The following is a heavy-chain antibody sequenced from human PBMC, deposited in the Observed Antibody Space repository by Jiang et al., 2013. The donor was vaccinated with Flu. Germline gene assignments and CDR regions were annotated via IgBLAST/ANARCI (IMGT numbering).Heavy chain of an antibody. CDR3: ARDLQWHDNY. CDR2: ITSTSTTT. Sequence: GLVPSGGSLRLSCTASGFIFSSYSMHWVRQAPGKGLEWLSYITSTSTTTFYADSVKGRFTISRDNAKNSLFLQVNSLRAEDTAVYYCARDLQWHDNYWGQGTLVTVSS. CDR1: GFIFSSYS. D-gene: IGHD6-19*01. J-gene: IGHJ4*02. V-gene: IGHV3-48*01.